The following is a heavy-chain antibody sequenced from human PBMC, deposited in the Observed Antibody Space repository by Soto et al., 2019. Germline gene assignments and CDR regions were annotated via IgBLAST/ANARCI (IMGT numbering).Heavy chain of an antibody. J-gene: IGHJ4*02. D-gene: IGHD5-12*01. CDR3: ARGEYSGPLDY. Sequence: GGSLRLSCAASGFTFSSYAMSWVRQAPGKGLEWVSAISGSGGSTYYADSVKGRFTICRDNSKNKLYLQMNSLRAEDTAVYYCARGEYSGPLDYWGQGTLVTVSS. CDR2: ISGSGGST. V-gene: IGHV3-23*01. CDR1: GFTFSSYA.